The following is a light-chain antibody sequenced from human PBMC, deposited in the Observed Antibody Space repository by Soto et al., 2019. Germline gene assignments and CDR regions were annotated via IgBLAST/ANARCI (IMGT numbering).Light chain of an antibody. Sequence: ELVLTQSPGTLSLSPGERATLSCRASRRVSSSFLAWYQQKPGQSPRLLLYDASSRDTGIPDRFSGRGSGTDFTLTISRLEHEDLAVDDCQHYGNSPGTFGQGTTVEIK. CDR2: DAS. J-gene: IGKJ1*01. CDR1: RRVSSSF. CDR3: QHYGNSPGT. V-gene: IGKV3-20*01.